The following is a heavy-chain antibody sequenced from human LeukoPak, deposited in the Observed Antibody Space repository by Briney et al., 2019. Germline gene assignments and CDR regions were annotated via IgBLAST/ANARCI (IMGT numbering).Heavy chain of an antibody. V-gene: IGHV4-34*01. Sequence: SETLSLTCAVYGGSFSGYYWSWIRQPPGKGLEWIGEINHSGSTNYNPSLKSRVTISVDTSKNQFSLKLSSVTAADTAVYYCATSVVGYYILTGWGQGTLVTVSS. CDR3: ATSVVGYYILTG. D-gene: IGHD3-9*01. CDR1: GGSFSGYY. J-gene: IGHJ4*02. CDR2: INHSGST.